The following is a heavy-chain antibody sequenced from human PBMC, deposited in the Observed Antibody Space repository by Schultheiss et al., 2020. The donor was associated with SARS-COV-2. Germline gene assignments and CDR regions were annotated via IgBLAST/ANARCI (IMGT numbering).Heavy chain of an antibody. Sequence: GESLKISCAASGFTFSDYYMSWIRQAPGKGLEWVSHILSSGSYTNYADSVKGRFTISRDNPRNTLYLQMNSLRGEDTAVYYCARMSRGGYPLDYWGQGTLVTVSS. D-gene: IGHD2-15*01. CDR2: ILSSGSYT. CDR1: GFTFSDYY. J-gene: IGHJ4*02. CDR3: ARMSRGGYPLDY. V-gene: IGHV3-11*06.